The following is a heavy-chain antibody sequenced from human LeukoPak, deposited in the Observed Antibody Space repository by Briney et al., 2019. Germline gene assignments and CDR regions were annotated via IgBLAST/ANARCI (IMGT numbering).Heavy chain of an antibody. CDR1: GGFYSGYY. J-gene: IGHJ5*02. V-gene: IGHV4-34*01. CDR3: ATYQGDRDSSGYPRTNWFDP. CDR2: INHSGST. D-gene: IGHD3-22*01. Sequence: SETLSLTCAVYGGFYSGYYWSWIRQPPGKGLEWIGEINHSGSTNYNPSLKSRVTISLDTSKNQFSLKLSSVTAADTAVYYCATYQGDRDSSGYPRTNWFDPWDQRTLVTVSS.